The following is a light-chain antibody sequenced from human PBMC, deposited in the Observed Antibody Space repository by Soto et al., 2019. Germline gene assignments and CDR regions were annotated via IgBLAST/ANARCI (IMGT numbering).Light chain of an antibody. V-gene: IGKV3-20*01. CDR1: EIISSSF. CDR2: GAY. CDR3: HHVTARA. Sequence: EIVLSQSPGTLSLSPGERATLSCRATEIISSSFLAWYQHKGGQPPRLLMYGAYTRATGIPDRFSGSGSGTEFTLPINRLEPEDFAVYYCHHVTARAFGQGTKVDIK. J-gene: IGKJ1*01.